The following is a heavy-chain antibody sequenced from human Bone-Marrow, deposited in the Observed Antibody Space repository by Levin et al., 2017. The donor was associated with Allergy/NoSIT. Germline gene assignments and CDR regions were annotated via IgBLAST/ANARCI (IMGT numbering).Heavy chain of an antibody. Sequence: SQTLSLTCDISGDSVSSASAAWNWIRLSPSRGLEWLGRTYYRSKWYSDYAVSVKSRITINPDTSKNQFSLQLNSVTPDDSAVYYCARDVTRIFDYWGQGTLVTVSS. D-gene: IGHD2/OR15-2a*01. CDR1: GDSVSSASAA. J-gene: IGHJ4*02. CDR3: ARDVTRIFDY. V-gene: IGHV6-1*01. CDR2: TYYRSKWYS.